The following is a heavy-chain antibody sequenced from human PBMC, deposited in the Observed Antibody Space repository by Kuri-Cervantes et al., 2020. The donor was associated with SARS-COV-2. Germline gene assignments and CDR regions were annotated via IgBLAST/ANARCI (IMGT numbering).Heavy chain of an antibody. J-gene: IGHJ4*02. V-gene: IGHV1-18*04. Sequence: ASVKVSCKASGYIFNSFGITWVRQAPGQGLEWMGWISTYNGDTEYAQKFQGRVTMTTDTLRTTAFMELRSLRSDDTAVYYCARVKAVVGATELQHDRLGLDYWGQGTLVTVSS. CDR1: GYIFNSFG. CDR2: ISTYNGDT. CDR3: ARVKAVVGATELQHDRLGLDY. D-gene: IGHD1-26*01.